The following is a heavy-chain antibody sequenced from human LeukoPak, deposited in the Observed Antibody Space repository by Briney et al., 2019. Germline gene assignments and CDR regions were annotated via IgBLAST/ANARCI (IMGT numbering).Heavy chain of an antibody. Sequence: GRSLRLSCAASGFTFDDYAMHWARQAPGKGLEWVSGISWNSGSIGYADSVKGRFTISRDNAKNSLYLQMNSLRAEDTALYYCAKAPTPKQYYYDSSGIRPSPFDYWGQGTLVTVSS. D-gene: IGHD3-22*01. CDR3: AKAPTPKQYYYDSSGIRPSPFDY. J-gene: IGHJ4*02. V-gene: IGHV3-9*01. CDR2: ISWNSGSI. CDR1: GFTFDDYA.